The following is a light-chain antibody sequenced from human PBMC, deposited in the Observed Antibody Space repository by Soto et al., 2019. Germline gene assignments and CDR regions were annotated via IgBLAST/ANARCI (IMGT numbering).Light chain of an antibody. CDR1: QIISSY. CDR2: DAS. Sequence: DIQMTQSPSSLSASVGDRVTITCRARQIISSYLNWYQHKPGKAPKLLIYDASTLESGVPTRFSGSGSGTEFTLTISSLHPDDFATYYCQQYNILSTFGQGTKVDI. CDR3: QQYNILST. J-gene: IGKJ1*01. V-gene: IGKV1-39*01.